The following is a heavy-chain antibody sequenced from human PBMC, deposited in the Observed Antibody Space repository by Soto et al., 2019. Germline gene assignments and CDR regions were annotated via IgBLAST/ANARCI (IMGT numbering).Heavy chain of an antibody. CDR3: ASDETTGYSGKRQCQF. J-gene: IGHJ1*01. Sequence: EVQLVQSGGGLVKPGGSLRLSCATSGTSGFNFTKAWVSWVRETPGKGLGGVGRIKSKVDDGTTDYAATVKGRFTVSREDSKDTLYLQMNSLHTEDTALYYCASDETTGYSGKRQCQFWGQGTLVTVSS. D-gene: IGHD3-9*01. V-gene: IGHV3-15*05. CDR1: GFNFTKAW. CDR2: IKSKVDDGTT.